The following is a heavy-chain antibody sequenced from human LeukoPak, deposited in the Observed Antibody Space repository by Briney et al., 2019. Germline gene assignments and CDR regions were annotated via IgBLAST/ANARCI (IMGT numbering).Heavy chain of an antibody. J-gene: IGHJ3*02. V-gene: IGHV4-39*02. Sequence: SETLSLTCTVSGGSIISNNHYWGWTRQPPGTGLEWFGSISYSGGTAYNPSLRSRVTISVDTSKNQFSLKVSSVTAADTAVYYCAREVEYYDSSGYRPHAFDIWGQGTLVTVSA. CDR2: ISYSGGT. D-gene: IGHD3-22*01. CDR3: AREVEYYDSSGYRPHAFDI. CDR1: GGSIISNNHY.